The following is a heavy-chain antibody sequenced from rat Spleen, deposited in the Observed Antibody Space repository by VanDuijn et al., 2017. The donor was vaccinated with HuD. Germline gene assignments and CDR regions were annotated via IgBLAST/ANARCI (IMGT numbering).Heavy chain of an antibody. CDR1: GFSFGDYA. V-gene: IGHV5-17*01. CDR3: TRDNERSYVMDG. Sequence: EVQLVESDGGLVQPGRSLKFSCAASGFSFGDYAMAWVRQAPKKGLEWVATIIYVGSSTYYRDSVKGRFTLSIDNAKSTLYLQMGSLRSEDTATYYCTRDNERSYVMDGWGQGASVTVSS. J-gene: IGHJ4*01. CDR2: IIYVGSST.